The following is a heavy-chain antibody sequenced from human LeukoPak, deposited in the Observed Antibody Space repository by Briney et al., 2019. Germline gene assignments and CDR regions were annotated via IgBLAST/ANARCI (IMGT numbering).Heavy chain of an antibody. D-gene: IGHD1-26*01. J-gene: IGHJ3*02. V-gene: IGHV3-7*01. CDR1: GFTFSRYW. CDR3: AREHSGSFDAFDI. CDR2: IEQDGSEK. Sequence: PGGSLRLSCAASGFTFSRYWMSWVRQAPGKGLEWVANIEQDGSEKYYVDSVKGRFTISRDNAKNSLYLQMNSLRAEDTAVYYCAREHSGSFDAFDIWGQGTMVTVSS.